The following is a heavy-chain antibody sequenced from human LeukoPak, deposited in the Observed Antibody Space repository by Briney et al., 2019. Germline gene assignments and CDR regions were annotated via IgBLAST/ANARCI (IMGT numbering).Heavy chain of an antibody. CDR1: GFTFSNYG. J-gene: IGHJ4*02. CDR2: INVINYGA. CDR3: AKEAPARELEY. Sequence: GGSLRLSCAASGFTFSNYGMTWVRQAPGKGLEWVSGINVINYGAYYADSVRGRFTISRDNSKNTLYLQMNSLRVEDTATYYCAKEAPARELEYWGQGTLVTVFS. V-gene: IGHV3-23*01. D-gene: IGHD1-1*01.